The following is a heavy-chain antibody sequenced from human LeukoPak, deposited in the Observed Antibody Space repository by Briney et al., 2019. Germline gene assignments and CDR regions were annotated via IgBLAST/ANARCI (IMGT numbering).Heavy chain of an antibody. CDR2: INPNSGGT. CDR1: GYTFTGYY. CDR3: ARRWDLQGPAFVI. V-gene: IGHV1-2*02. Sequence: GASVKVSCKASGYTFTGYYMHWVRQAPGQGLEWMGWINPNSGGTNYAQKFQGRVTMTRDTSISTAYMELSRLRSDDTGVYYCARRWDLQGPAFVIWGQGQWSPSLQ. J-gene: IGHJ3*02. D-gene: IGHD1-26*01.